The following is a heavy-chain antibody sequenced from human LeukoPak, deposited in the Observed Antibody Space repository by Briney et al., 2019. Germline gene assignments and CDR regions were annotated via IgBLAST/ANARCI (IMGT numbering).Heavy chain of an antibody. V-gene: IGHV1-2*02. Sequence: ASVKVSCKASGYTFTGYYMHWVRQAPGQGLEWMGWINPNSGGTNYAQKFQGRVTMTRDTSISTAYMELSRLRSDDTAVYYCARDLEMATTNYYYYYMDVWGKGTTVTISS. CDR2: INPNSGGT. D-gene: IGHD5-24*01. CDR1: GYTFTGYY. J-gene: IGHJ6*03. CDR3: ARDLEMATTNYYYYYMDV.